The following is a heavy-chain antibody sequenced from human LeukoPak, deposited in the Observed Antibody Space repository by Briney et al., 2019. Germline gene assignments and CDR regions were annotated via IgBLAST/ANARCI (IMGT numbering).Heavy chain of an antibody. Sequence: VASVKVSCKASGYTFTSYGISWVRQAPGQGLEWMGWISAYNGNTNYAQKLQGRVTMTTDTSTSTVYMVLSSLTSADTAVYYCARAESSNWYAGIDYWGQGTLVTVSS. V-gene: IGHV1-18*01. J-gene: IGHJ4*02. CDR2: ISAYNGNT. CDR1: GYTFTSYG. CDR3: ARAESSNWYAGIDY. D-gene: IGHD6-13*01.